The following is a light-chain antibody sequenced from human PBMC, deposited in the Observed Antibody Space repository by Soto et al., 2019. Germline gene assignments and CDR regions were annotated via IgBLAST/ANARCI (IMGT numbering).Light chain of an antibody. CDR2: GAG. CDR1: QSISSY. CDR3: QQSYSTPET. V-gene: IGKV1-39*01. J-gene: IGKJ1*01. Sequence: DIQMTQSPSSLSASVGDRVTLSCRASQSISSYLNWYQQKPGKAPKLLIYGAGSLQSGVPLRFTGSGSGTDFTLTISSLQPEDFATYYCQQSYSTPETFGQGTKVEIK.